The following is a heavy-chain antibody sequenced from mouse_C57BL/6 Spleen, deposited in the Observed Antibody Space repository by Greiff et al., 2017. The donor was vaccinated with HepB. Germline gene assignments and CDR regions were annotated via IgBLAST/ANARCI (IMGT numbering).Heavy chain of an antibody. D-gene: IGHD1-1*01. CDR3: AKLRLYYYAMDY. Sequence: DVMLVESGGGLVKPGGSLKLSCAASGFTFSDYGMHWVRQAPEKGLEWVAYISSGSSTIYYADTVKGRFTISRDNATNTLFLQMTSLRSEDTAMYYCAKLRLYYYAMDYWGQGTSGTVSS. J-gene: IGHJ4*01. V-gene: IGHV5-17*01. CDR2: ISSGSSTI. CDR1: GFTFSDYG.